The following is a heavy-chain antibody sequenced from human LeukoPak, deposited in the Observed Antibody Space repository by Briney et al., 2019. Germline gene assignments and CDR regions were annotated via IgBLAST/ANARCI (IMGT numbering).Heavy chain of an antibody. D-gene: IGHD4-23*01. CDR2: IYYSGST. V-gene: IGHV4-31*03. Sequence: SETLSLTCTVSGGSISSGGYYWSWIRQHPGKGLEWIGCIYYSGSTYYNPSLKSRVTISVDTSKNQFSLKLSSVAAADTAVYYCARVDYGGNPITFDYWGQGTLVTVSS. CDR3: ARVDYGGNPITFDY. J-gene: IGHJ4*02. CDR1: GGSISSGGYY.